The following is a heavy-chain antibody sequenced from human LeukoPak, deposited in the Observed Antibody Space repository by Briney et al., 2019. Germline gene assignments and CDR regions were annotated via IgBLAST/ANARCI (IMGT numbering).Heavy chain of an antibody. Sequence: SETLSLTCTVSGYSISSGYYWCWIRQPPGKGLEWIGSIYHSGSTYYNPSLKSRVTISVDTSKNQFSLKLSSVTAADTAVYYCARVEVVPAAMMSMGWFDPWGQGTLVTVSS. V-gene: IGHV4-38-2*02. D-gene: IGHD2-2*01. CDR1: GYSISSGYY. CDR3: ARVEVVPAAMMSMGWFDP. CDR2: IYHSGST. J-gene: IGHJ5*02.